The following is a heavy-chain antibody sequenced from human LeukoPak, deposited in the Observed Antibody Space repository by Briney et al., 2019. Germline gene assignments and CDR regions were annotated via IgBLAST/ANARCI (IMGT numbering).Heavy chain of an antibody. J-gene: IGHJ4*02. CDR1: GFTFSSYS. CDR3: AKVGLPVTTILDYFDY. D-gene: IGHD4-11*01. Sequence: GGSLRLSCAASGFTFSSYSMNWVRQAPGKGLEWVSYISSSSSTIYYADSVKGRFTISRDNAKNSLYLQMNSLRVEDTAVYYCAKVGLPVTTILDYFDYWGQGTLVTVSS. V-gene: IGHV3-48*01. CDR2: ISSSSSTI.